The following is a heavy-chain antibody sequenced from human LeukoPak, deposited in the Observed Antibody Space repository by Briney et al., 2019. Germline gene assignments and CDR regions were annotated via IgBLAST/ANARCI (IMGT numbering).Heavy chain of an antibody. CDR2: ISGTGGSA. J-gene: IGHJ4*02. V-gene: IGHV3-23*01. Sequence: AGGSLRLSCSVSGFTFSNYAMSWVRQAPGKGLEWVSTISGTGGSASYADSVKGRFTFSRGNSNGTLYLQMNGLRAEDTAVYFCAKDHGGRYYEILAGYYPENFFDYWGQGALVTVSS. CDR1: GFTFSNYA. CDR3: AKDHGGRYYEILAGYYPENFFDY. D-gene: IGHD3-9*01.